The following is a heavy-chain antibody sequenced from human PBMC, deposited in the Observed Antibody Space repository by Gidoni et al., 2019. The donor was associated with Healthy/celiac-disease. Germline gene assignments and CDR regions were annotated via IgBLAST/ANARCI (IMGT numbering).Heavy chain of an antibody. J-gene: IGHJ6*02. CDR2: ISSSSSTI. CDR3: ARSRSRLERRSRKDYYYGMDV. Sequence: EVQLVESGGGLVQPGGSLRLSCAASGFTFSSYSMNWVRQAPGKGLEWVSYISSSSSTIYYADSVKGRFTISRDNAKNSLYLQMNSLRDEDTAVYYCARSRSRLERRSRKDYYYGMDVWGQGTTVTVSS. V-gene: IGHV3-48*02. D-gene: IGHD1-1*01. CDR1: GFTFSSYS.